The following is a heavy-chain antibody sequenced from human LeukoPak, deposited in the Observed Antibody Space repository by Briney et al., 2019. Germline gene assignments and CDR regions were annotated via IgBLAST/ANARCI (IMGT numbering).Heavy chain of an antibody. J-gene: IGHJ4*02. CDR1: GGSISSRSYY. D-gene: IGHD2-2*01. V-gene: IGHV4-39*01. CDR2: IYYSGST. Sequence: SETLSLTCTVSGGSISSRSYYWGWIRQPPGKGLEWIGSIYYSGSTYYNPSLKSRATISVDTSKNQFSLKLSSVTAADTAVYYCARHFYCSSTSCSHYFDLWGQGTLVTVSS. CDR3: ARHFYCSSTSCSHYFDL.